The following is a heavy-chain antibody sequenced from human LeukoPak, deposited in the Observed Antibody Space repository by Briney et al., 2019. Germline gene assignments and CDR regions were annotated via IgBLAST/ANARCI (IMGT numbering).Heavy chain of an antibody. V-gene: IGHV4-59*01. CDR3: ARVITVRGVIFDY. Sequence: SETLSLTCTVSGGSFSTYYWSWIRQPPGEGLEWIGYIYYSGSTNYNPSLKSRVTISVDTSKNQFSLTLNSVTAADTAVYYCARVITVRGVIFDYWGQGTLVTVSS. J-gene: IGHJ4*02. CDR1: GGSFSTYY. D-gene: IGHD3-16*01. CDR2: IYYSGST.